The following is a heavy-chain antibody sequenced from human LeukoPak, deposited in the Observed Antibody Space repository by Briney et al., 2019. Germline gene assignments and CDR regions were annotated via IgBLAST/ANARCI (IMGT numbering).Heavy chain of an antibody. D-gene: IGHD3-9*01. Sequence: ASVKVSCKASGYTFNNYGISWVRQAPGQGLEWMGWVTSYNGDTNYAQKFQGRVTMTTDTSTTAAYVELRSLRSDDTAMYYCARDWHILTGRNCFDPWGQGTLVTVSS. V-gene: IGHV1-18*01. CDR2: VTSYNGDT. CDR3: ARDWHILTGRNCFDP. J-gene: IGHJ5*02. CDR1: GYTFNNYG.